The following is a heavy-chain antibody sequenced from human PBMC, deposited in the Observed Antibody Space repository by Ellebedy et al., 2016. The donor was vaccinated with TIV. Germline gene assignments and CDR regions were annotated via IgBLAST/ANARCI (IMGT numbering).Heavy chain of an antibody. CDR2: INHSGST. J-gene: IGHJ6*03. Sequence: SETLSLXXAVYGGSFSGYYWSWIRQPPGKGLEWIEEINHSGSTNYNPSLKSRVTISVDTSKNQFSLKLSSVTAADTAVYYCARKYYYGSGSYWGSYYYYYYMDVWGKGTTVTVSS. CDR1: GGSFSGYY. D-gene: IGHD3-10*01. CDR3: ARKYYYGSGSYWGSYYYYYYMDV. V-gene: IGHV4-34*01.